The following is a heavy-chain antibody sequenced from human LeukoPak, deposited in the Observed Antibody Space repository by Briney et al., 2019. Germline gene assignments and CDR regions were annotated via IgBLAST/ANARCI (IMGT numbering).Heavy chain of an antibody. CDR1: GYTFTRNY. V-gene: IGHV1-46*01. Sequence: ASVKVSCKASGYTFTRNYIHWVRQAPGQGLEWMGMIYPGDGSTSYAPKFQGRVTVTRDTSTSTVHMELSGLRSEDTAVYYCVRDQEGFDYWGQGTLVTVSS. CDR2: IYPGDGST. J-gene: IGHJ4*02. CDR3: VRDQEGFDY.